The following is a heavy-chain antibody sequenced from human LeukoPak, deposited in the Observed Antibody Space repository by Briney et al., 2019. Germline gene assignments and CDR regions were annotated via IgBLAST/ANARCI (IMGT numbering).Heavy chain of an antibody. J-gene: IGHJ2*01. CDR3: ARERVTKAYRYFDL. CDR1: GFTFSSYE. V-gene: IGHV3-48*03. D-gene: IGHD4-17*01. CDR2: ISSSGSTI. Sequence: PGGSLRLSCAASGFTFSSYEMNWVRQAPGKGLEWVSYISSSGSTIYYADSVKGRFTISRDNAKNSLYLQMNSLRAEDTAVYYCARERVTKAYRYFDLWGRGTLVTVSS.